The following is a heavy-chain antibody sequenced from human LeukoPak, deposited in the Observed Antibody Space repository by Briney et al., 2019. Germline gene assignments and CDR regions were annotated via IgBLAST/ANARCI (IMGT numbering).Heavy chain of an antibody. V-gene: IGHV4-39*01. J-gene: IGHJ4*02. CDR1: GGSISGSSYY. Sequence: PSETLSLTCTVSGGSISGSSYYWGWIRQPPGKGLEWIGDIYYTGSSYYSPSLKSRVSVSVDTSKNQFSLKLTSVTAADTALYYCARHGPPMQTMFFDSWGQGALVIVSS. D-gene: IGHD3-10*02. CDR3: ARHGPPMQTMFFDS. CDR2: IYYTGSS.